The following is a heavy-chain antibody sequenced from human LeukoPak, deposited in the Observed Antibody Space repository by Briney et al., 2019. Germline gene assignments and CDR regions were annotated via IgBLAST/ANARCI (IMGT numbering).Heavy chain of an antibody. Sequence: PGGSLRLSCAASGFTFSNAWMSWVRQAPGKGLEWVGRIKSKTDGGTTDYAAPVKGRFTISRDDSKNTLYLQMNSLRAEDTAVYYCARTIAVAVDAFDIWGQGTMVTVSS. V-gene: IGHV3-15*01. CDR1: GFTFSNAW. CDR3: ARTIAVAVDAFDI. CDR2: IKSKTDGGTT. J-gene: IGHJ3*02. D-gene: IGHD6-19*01.